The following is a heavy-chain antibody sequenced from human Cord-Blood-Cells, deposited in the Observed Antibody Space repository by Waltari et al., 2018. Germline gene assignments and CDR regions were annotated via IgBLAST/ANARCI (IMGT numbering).Heavy chain of an antibody. CDR3: ASGRDSWYFDL. CDR1: GYSISSGYY. Sequence: QVQLQESGPGLVKPSETLSLTCAVSGYSISSGYYWGWIRQPPGKGLEWIGSIDHSGSPYYHPSLKSRVTISVDTSKNQFSLKLSSVTAADTAVYYCASGRDSWYFDLWGRGTLVTVSS. CDR2: IDHSGSP. V-gene: IGHV4-38-2*01. J-gene: IGHJ2*01. D-gene: IGHD3-22*01.